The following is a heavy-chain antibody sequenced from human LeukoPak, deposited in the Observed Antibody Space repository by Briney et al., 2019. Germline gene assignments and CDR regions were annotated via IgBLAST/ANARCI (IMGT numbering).Heavy chain of an antibody. J-gene: IGHJ3*02. CDR2: INPGGGTT. V-gene: IGHV1-46*01. Sequence: ASVQVSCKASGYTFTNYYLHWVRQAPGQGFEWMGIINPGGGTTTYAQKFQGRVTMTRDTSTSTVYMELSSLRSEDTSVYHCATGGLTTMVRRVIITLDAFDIWGQGTMVTVSS. CDR1: GYTFTNYY. D-gene: IGHD3-10*01. CDR3: ATGGLTTMVRRVIITLDAFDI.